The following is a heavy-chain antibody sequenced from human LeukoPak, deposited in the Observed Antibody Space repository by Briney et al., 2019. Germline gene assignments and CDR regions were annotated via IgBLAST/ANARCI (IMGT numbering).Heavy chain of an antibody. D-gene: IGHD2-15*01. Sequence: GGSLRLSCAASGFTFSSYAMHWVRQAPGKGLEWVAVISYDGSNKYYADSVKGRFTISRDNSKNTLYLQMNSLRAEDTAVYYCAKDRRRDSYAFDIWGQGTMVTVSS. CDR2: ISYDGSNK. CDR1: GFTFSSYA. J-gene: IGHJ3*02. CDR3: AKDRRRDSYAFDI. V-gene: IGHV3-30-3*01.